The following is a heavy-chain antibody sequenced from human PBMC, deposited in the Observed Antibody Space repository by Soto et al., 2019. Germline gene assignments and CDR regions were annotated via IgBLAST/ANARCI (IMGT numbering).Heavy chain of an antibody. CDR3: AREDDGGDRDYYGLDV. J-gene: IGHJ6*01. V-gene: IGHV4-30-4*08. CDR2: IHYTGSI. CDR1: GGSISSEYYH. D-gene: IGHD2-21*02. Sequence: QVQLQQSGPGLVEPSQTLSLTCIVSGGSISSEYYHWTWIRQSPGKGLEWIGYIHYTGSIMYNPSFKSRLTMAVDTSKNQCSLQLTSVTAADTAVYFCAREDDGGDRDYYGLDVW.